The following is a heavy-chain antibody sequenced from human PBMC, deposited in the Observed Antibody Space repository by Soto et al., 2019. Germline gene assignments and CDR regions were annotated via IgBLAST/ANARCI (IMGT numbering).Heavy chain of an antibody. CDR1: GYTFTSYG. Sequence: QVQLVQSGAEVKKPGASVKVSCKASGYTFTSYGISWVRQAPGQGLEWMGWISAYNGNTNYAQKLQGRVTMTTDTSTSTAYVELRSLRSDDTAVYYCARDRYYYGSGSYYDYWGQGTLVTVSS. D-gene: IGHD3-10*01. J-gene: IGHJ4*02. CDR3: ARDRYYYGSGSYYDY. V-gene: IGHV1-18*01. CDR2: ISAYNGNT.